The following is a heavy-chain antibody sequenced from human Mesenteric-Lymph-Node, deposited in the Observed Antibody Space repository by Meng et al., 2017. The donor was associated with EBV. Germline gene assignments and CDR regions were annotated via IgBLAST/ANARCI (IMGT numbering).Heavy chain of an antibody. Sequence: QVQWVHSGGELKKPGASLKVSCKTSGYTLTSYAISWVRQAPGQGLEWMGWISVYNGVTNYAPNLQGRVTVTTDTSTTTAYMKLTGLTSADSAVYFCAREPANIKGQWPVSSDSWGQGTLVTVSS. CDR2: ISVYNGVT. CDR1: GYTLTSYA. D-gene: IGHD6-19*01. CDR3: AREPANIKGQWPVSSDS. J-gene: IGHJ4*02. V-gene: IGHV1-18*01.